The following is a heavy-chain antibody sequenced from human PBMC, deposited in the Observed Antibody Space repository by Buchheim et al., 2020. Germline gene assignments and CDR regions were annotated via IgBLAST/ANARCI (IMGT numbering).Heavy chain of an antibody. Sequence: QVQLVQSGREVKKPGASVKVSCKASGYTLSSYGLAWVRQAPGQGPEWMGWSSSHNGSPKYAQKFKGRVTMTTDTSTNTADMELRSLRSDDTAVYYCARDTRGPIFGVVKGFDYWGQGTL. J-gene: IGHJ4*02. CDR2: SSSHNGSP. CDR3: ARDTRGPIFGVVKGFDY. D-gene: IGHD3-3*01. CDR1: GYTLSSYG. V-gene: IGHV1-18*04.